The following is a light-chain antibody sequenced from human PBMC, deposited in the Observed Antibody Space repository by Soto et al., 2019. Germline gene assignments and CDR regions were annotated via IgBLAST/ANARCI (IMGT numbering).Light chain of an antibody. CDR3: QQRKHWPPLT. V-gene: IGKV3-11*01. J-gene: IGKJ5*01. CDR2: DAS. CDR1: HNVDIY. Sequence: EVVLTQSPATLSLSPGETATLSCRASHNVDIYLAWYQQKPGQAPRLLIYDASNRATGIPARFSGSGSGTDFTLTISSLAPEASAVYYCQQRKHWPPLTFGQGTRLE.